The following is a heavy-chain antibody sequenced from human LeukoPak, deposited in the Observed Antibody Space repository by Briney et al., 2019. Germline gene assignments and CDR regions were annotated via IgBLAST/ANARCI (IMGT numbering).Heavy chain of an antibody. CDR2: ISGSGGST. Sequence: GGSLRLSCAASGFTFNNYAMSWVRQAPGKGLEWVSAISGSGGSTYYADSVKGRFTISRGNSKNTLYLQMNSLRAEDTAVYYCAKGPDFWSGYHPYYFDYWGQGTLVTVSS. D-gene: IGHD3-3*01. CDR3: AKGPDFWSGYHPYYFDY. J-gene: IGHJ4*02. V-gene: IGHV3-23*01. CDR1: GFTFNNYA.